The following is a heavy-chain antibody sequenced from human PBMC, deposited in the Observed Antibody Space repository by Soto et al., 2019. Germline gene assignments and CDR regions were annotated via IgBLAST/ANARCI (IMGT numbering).Heavy chain of an antibody. J-gene: IGHJ6*02. V-gene: IGHV3-48*03. CDR3: AREEEYGDNYYYYGMDV. CDR2: ISSSGSTI. CDR1: GFTFSSYE. Sequence: PGGSLRLSCAASGFTFSSYEMNWVRQAPGKGLEWVSYISSSGSTIYYADSVKGRFTISRDNAKNSLYLQMNSLRAEDTAVYYCAREEEYGDNYYYYGMDVWGQGTTVTVSS. D-gene: IGHD4-17*01.